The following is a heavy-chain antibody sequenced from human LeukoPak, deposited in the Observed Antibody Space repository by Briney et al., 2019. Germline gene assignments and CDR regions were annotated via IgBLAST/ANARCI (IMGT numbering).Heavy chain of an antibody. V-gene: IGHV3-48*01. CDR2: IAYTNTI. Sequence: GGSLRLSCTASGFSFSSYSMNWVRQAPGKGLEWVAYIAYTNTIHYADSVRGRFAISRDNAKNSLYLQLNSLRAEDSAVYYCARDPHALDFWGQGTLVTDSS. CDR1: GFSFSSYS. J-gene: IGHJ4*02. CDR3: ARDPHALDF.